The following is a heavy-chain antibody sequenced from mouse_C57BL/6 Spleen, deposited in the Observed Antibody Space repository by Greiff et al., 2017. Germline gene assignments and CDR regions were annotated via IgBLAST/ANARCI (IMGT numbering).Heavy chain of an antibody. Sequence: EVQLQESGPGLAKPSQSLSLTCSVTGYSITSDYWKWIRKFPGNKLEYMGYISYSGSTYYNPSLKSRISITRDTTKNQYYLQLNAVTTEDTSTDNCARYYYGLDYWGQGTSVTVSS. CDR2: ISYSGST. V-gene: IGHV3-8*01. CDR3: ARYYYGLDY. CDR1: GYSITSDY. J-gene: IGHJ4*01.